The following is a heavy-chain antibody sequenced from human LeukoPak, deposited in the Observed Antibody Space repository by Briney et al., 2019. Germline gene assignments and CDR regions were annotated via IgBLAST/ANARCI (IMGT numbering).Heavy chain of an antibody. D-gene: IGHD2-21*01. J-gene: IGHJ4*02. CDR2: IYDSGNT. CDR1: GGSISSSY. Sequence: SETLSLTCTVSGGSISSSYWSWIRQPSGKELEWIGYIYDSGNTNYNPSLKSRVTMSVDTSKNQFSLKLSSVTAADTAVYYCARGGLWWFDYWGQGTLVTVSS. CDR3: ARGGLWWFDY. V-gene: IGHV4-59*01.